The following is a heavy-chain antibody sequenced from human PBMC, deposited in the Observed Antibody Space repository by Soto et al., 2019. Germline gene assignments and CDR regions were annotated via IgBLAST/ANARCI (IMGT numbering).Heavy chain of an antibody. CDR3: ARVSATGTRWFDT. J-gene: IGHJ5*02. Sequence: QVQLQESGPGLVKPSQNLSLTCTVSGGSFSSGAYYWSWVRRHPGMGLEWIGYINYRGTPYYNPSLKSPLTISAEASKNQFSLRLSSVTAADTAVYYCARVSATGTRWFDTWGQGTLVTVSS. CDR2: INYRGTP. V-gene: IGHV4-31*01. CDR1: GGSFSSGAYY. D-gene: IGHD6-13*01.